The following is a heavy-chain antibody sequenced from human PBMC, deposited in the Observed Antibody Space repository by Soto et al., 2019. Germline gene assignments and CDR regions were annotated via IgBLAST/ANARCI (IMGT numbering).Heavy chain of an antibody. CDR2: VKSDGSST. Sequence: PGGSLRLSCAASGFIFRNYWMHWVRQVPGKGLVWVARVKSDGSSTSYADSVKGRFTISRDNAKNTVYLEMNDLRADDTAVYYCTREKFDPWGQGIFVTVSS. J-gene: IGHJ5*02. CDR1: GFIFRNYW. CDR3: TREKFDP. V-gene: IGHV3-74*01.